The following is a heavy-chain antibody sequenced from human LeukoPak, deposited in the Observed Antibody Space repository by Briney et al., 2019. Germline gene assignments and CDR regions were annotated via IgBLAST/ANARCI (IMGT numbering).Heavy chain of an antibody. Sequence: SPSFQGHVTISADKSFSTVYLQWSSLKASDTAMYYCARSGQGVFDIWGQGTMVTVSS. V-gene: IGHV5-10-1*01. D-gene: IGHD2-8*01. J-gene: IGHJ3*02. CDR3: ARSGQGVFDI.